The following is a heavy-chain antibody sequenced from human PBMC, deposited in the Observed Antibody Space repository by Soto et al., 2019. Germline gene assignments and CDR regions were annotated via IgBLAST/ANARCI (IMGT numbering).Heavy chain of an antibody. CDR1: GGSISSSSYY. CDR3: ARQGRFGYYRMDV. D-gene: IGHD3-3*01. V-gene: IGHV4-39*01. CDR2: IYYSGST. Sequence: LSLTCTVSGGSISSSSYYWGWIRQPPGKGLEWIGSIYYSGSTYYNPSLKSRVTISVDTSKNQFSLKLSSVTAADTAVYYCARQGRFGYYRMDVWGQGTTVTVSS. J-gene: IGHJ6*02.